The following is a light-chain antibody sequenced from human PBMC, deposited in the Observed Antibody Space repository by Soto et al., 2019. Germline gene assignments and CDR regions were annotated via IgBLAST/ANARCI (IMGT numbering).Light chain of an antibody. Sequence: QSALTQPPSASGSPGQSVTISCTGTSSDVGAYNYVSWYQQHAGKAPKLVIYEVTKRPSGVPDRFSGSKSANTASLTVSGLQAEYGAEYYCSSFASSNNWVFGGGTKVTVL. J-gene: IGLJ3*02. V-gene: IGLV2-8*01. CDR1: SSDVGAYNY. CDR2: EVT. CDR3: SSFASSNNWV.